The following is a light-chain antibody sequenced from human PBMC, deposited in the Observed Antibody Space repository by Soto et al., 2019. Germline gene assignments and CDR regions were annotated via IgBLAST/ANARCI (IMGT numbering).Light chain of an antibody. CDR3: QSYDSSLSGDV. J-gene: IGLJ1*01. Sequence: QSALTQPPSVSGAPGQRVTISCTGSSSNIGAGYDVHWYQQLPGTAPKLLIYGNSNRPSGVPDRFSGSKSGTSASLAITGLLAEDEADYYCQSYDSSLSGDVFGTGTKLTVL. CDR1: SSNIGAGYD. CDR2: GNS. V-gene: IGLV1-40*01.